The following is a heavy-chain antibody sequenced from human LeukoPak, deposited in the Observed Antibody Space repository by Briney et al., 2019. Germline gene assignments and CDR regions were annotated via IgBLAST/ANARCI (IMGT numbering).Heavy chain of an antibody. Sequence: SGGSLRLSCAASGFTFSTYWMHWVRQAPGKGLVWVARIKGNGRSTIYADSVKGRFTVSRDNSKNTLYLQTSSLRAEDTAVYYCARASTTVPNLLDHWGRGTLVTVSS. V-gene: IGHV3-74*01. J-gene: IGHJ4*02. CDR3: ARASTTVPNLLDH. CDR1: GFTFSTYW. D-gene: IGHD4-17*01. CDR2: IKGNGRST.